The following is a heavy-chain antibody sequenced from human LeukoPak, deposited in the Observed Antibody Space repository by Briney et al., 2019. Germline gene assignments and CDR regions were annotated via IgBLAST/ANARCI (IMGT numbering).Heavy chain of an antibody. D-gene: IGHD4-17*01. V-gene: IGHV3-23*01. CDR1: GFTFSSYA. CDR2: ISGSGGST. CDR3: ARDPNGNYVGAFDFQR. J-gene: IGHJ1*01. Sequence: GGSLRLSCAASGFTFSSYAMSWVRQAPGKGLEWVSAISGSGGSTYYADSAKGRFTISRDNYKNTLYLQMSSLRAEDTAVYYCARDPNGNYVGAFDFQRWGQGTLVTVSS.